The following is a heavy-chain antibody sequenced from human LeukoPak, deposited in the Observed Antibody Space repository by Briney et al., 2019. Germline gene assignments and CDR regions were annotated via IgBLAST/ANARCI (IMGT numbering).Heavy chain of an antibody. Sequence: GGSLRLSCAASGFFFSDYYMSWFRQAPGKGLEWVSYISSSGTTIYYADSVKGRFTISRDNAKNSLYLQMNSLRAEDTAVYYCAKEILGPLIDYWGQGTLVTVSS. CDR2: ISSSGTTI. J-gene: IGHJ4*02. D-gene: IGHD1-26*01. V-gene: IGHV3-11*01. CDR3: AKEILGPLIDY. CDR1: GFFFSDYY.